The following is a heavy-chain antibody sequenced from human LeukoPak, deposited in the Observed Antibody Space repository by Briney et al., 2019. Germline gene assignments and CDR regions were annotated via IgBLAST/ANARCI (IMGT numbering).Heavy chain of an antibody. CDR3: ARGQTISSGWSTNKYFDY. CDR1: GYSFTSYR. CDR2: IYPGDSDT. V-gene: IGHV5-51*01. Sequence: GESLKISCKGSGYSFTSYRIGWVRQMPGKGLEWMGIIYPGDSDTRYSPSFQGQVTISADKSISTAYLQWSSLKASDTAMYYCARGQTISSGWSTNKYFDYWGQGTLVTVSS. J-gene: IGHJ4*02. D-gene: IGHD6-19*01.